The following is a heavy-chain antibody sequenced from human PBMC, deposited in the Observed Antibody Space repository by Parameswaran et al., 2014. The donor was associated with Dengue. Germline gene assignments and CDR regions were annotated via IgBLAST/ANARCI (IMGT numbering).Heavy chain of an antibody. CDR3: ARGTNYYDSSNYHSSHWFDP. D-gene: IGHD3-22*01. J-gene: IGHJ5*02. CDR2: IIPFFGTT. V-gene: IGHV1-69*01. Sequence: WVRQAPGQGLEWMGWIIPFFGTTNYAETFQGRVSITADDSTTTAHLELSSLRSEDTAVYYCARGTNYYDSSNYHSSHWFDPWGQGTLVTVSS.